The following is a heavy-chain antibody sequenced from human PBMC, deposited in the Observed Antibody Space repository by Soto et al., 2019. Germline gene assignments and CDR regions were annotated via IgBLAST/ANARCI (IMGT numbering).Heavy chain of an antibody. Sequence: QVQLVQSGAEVKTPGSSVKVSCTASGDTFNFYTLSWVRQAPGQGLEWMGRIIPMLGMSNYAQKFQGRVTXXXDXPTRTVYMVLSGLRSEDTALYYCATNYGSGSTHFDNWGQGTLVTVSS. CDR1: GDTFNFYT. CDR3: ATNYGSGSTHFDN. V-gene: IGHV1-69*02. D-gene: IGHD3-10*01. CDR2: IIPMLGMS. J-gene: IGHJ4*02.